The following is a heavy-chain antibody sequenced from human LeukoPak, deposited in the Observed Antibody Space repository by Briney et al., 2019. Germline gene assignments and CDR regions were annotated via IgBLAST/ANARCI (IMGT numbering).Heavy chain of an antibody. V-gene: IGHV3-23*01. D-gene: IGHD3-10*01. CDR3: AKDKDYYGSGTYLYYFDY. Sequence: GGSLRLSCAASGFTFSSYAMSWVRQAPGKGLEWVSAISGSGGSTYYADSVKGRFTISRDNSKNTLYLQMNSLRAEDTAVYYCAKDKDYYGSGTYLYYFDYWGQGTLVTVSS. CDR2: ISGSGGST. J-gene: IGHJ4*02. CDR1: GFTFSSYA.